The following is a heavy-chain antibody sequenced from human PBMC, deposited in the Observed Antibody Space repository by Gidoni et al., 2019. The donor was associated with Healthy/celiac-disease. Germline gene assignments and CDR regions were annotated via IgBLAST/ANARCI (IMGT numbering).Heavy chain of an antibody. D-gene: IGHD2-15*01. CDR1: GLTFSSYA. CDR2: ISSNGGST. Sequence: VQLVESGGGFAQPGGSLTLSCAASGLTFSSYAMHWVRQAPGKGLEYVSAISSNGGSTYYANSVKGRCTISRDNSKNTLYLQMGSLRAEDMAVYYCARAASQYYYYYMDVWGKGTTVTVSS. J-gene: IGHJ6*03. V-gene: IGHV3-64*01. CDR3: ARAASQYYYYYMDV.